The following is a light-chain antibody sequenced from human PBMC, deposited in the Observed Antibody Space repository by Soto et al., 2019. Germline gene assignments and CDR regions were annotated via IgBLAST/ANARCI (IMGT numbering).Light chain of an antibody. CDR2: AAS. J-gene: IGKJ2*01. CDR1: QDIAGW. CDR3: HQANSFPYT. V-gene: IGKV1-12*02. Sequence: DIQMTQSPSSVSASVGDRVTITCRASQDIAGWLAWYQQKPGKAPKLLMYAASSLQSGVPSRFSGSGSGTDFTLTISSLQPEDVATYYCHQANSFPYTFGQGTKLEIK.